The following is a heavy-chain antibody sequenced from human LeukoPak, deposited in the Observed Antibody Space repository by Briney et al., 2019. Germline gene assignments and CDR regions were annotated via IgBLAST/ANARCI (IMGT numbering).Heavy chain of an antibody. CDR1: GGSFRGYY. V-gene: IGHV4-34*01. Sequence: SETLSLTCAVYGGSFRGYYWSWIRQPPGKGLEWIGEINHSGSTNYNPSLKSRVTISVDTSKNQFSLKLSSVTAADTAVYYCARGVAVAGYYFDYWGQGTLVTVSS. CDR2: INHSGST. J-gene: IGHJ4*02. CDR3: ARGVAVAGYYFDY. D-gene: IGHD6-19*01.